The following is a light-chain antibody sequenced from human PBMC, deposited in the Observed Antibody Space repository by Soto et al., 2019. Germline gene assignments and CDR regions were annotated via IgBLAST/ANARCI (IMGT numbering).Light chain of an antibody. Sequence: QSVLTQPPSASGSPGQSVTISCTGTSSDVGGYNYVSWYQQHPGKAPKLMIYEVSKRPSGVPDRFSGSKSGNTASLTVSGLQAEDEADYYCSSYAGSTRSVFGNGTKVTVL. J-gene: IGLJ1*01. CDR1: SSDVGGYNY. CDR3: SSYAGSTRSV. V-gene: IGLV2-8*01. CDR2: EVS.